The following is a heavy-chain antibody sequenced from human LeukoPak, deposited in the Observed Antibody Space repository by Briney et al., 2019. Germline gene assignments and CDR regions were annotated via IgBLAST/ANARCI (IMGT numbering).Heavy chain of an antibody. D-gene: IGHD2-2*01. CDR2: INPNSGFT. CDR1: GYPFTGYY. Sequence: ASVKVSCKASGYPFTGYYLHWVRQAPGQGLEWMGWINPNSGFTNYAQKFQGRITMTRDTSISTAYMELSRLRSDDTAVYYCARLADCSSSSCRSFDYWGQGTLVTVSS. V-gene: IGHV1-2*02. J-gene: IGHJ4*02. CDR3: ARLADCSSSSCRSFDY.